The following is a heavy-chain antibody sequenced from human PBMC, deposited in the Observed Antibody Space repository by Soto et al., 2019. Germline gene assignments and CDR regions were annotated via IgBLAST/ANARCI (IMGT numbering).Heavy chain of an antibody. CDR3: ARDLLISDAFDI. CDR2: IYYSGST. J-gene: IGHJ3*02. CDR1: GGSISSYY. V-gene: IGHV4-59*01. Sequence: PSETLSLTCTVSGGSISSYYWIWIRQPPGKGLEWIGYIYYSGSTNYNPSLKSRVTISVDTSKNQFSLKLSSVTAADTAVYYCARDLLISDAFDIWGQGTMVTVSS. D-gene: IGHD3-10*01.